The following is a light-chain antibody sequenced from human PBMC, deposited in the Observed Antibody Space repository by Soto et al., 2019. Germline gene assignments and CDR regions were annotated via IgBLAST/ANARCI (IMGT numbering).Light chain of an antibody. CDR2: DAS. Sequence: EIAMTNYKSSMSLCRGGRSIFVCRTSQSVSSNYLAWYQQKPGQAPRLLIYDASSRATGIPDRFSGSGAGTDFSLTISRLEPEDFAVYYCQQYGSSGTCGQGTKVDIK. CDR3: QQYGSSGT. V-gene: IGKV3-20*01. CDR1: QSVSSNY. J-gene: IGKJ1*01.